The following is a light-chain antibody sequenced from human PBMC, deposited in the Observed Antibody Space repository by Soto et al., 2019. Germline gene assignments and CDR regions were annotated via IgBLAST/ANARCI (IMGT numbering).Light chain of an antibody. Sequence: QSALTQPASVSGSPGQSITISCTGTSSDVGGYNHVSWYQHSPGKAPKLILFAVSDRPSGVTHRFSGSKSDNTASLTISGLQAEDEADYYCCSYTSLSTVVFGGGTKVTVL. CDR3: CSYTSLSTVV. J-gene: IGLJ2*01. V-gene: IGLV2-14*01. CDR2: AVS. CDR1: SSDVGGYNH.